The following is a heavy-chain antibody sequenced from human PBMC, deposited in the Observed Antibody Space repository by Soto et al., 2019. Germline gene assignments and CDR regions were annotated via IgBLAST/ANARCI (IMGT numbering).Heavy chain of an antibody. J-gene: IGHJ4*02. V-gene: IGHV2-5*01. CDR1: GFSLTSSGIR. Sequence: CGPTLADPTRALPLTCTVSGFSLTSSGIRLGWIRQPPGKAPEWLALSEQYSPSLQSRLSITKDTSKNHVVLSMTNMDPVDTATYYCTLRHATSRGPIYWGQGIMATDSS. D-gene: IGHD1-26*01. CDR3: TLRHATSRGPIY. CDR2: SE.